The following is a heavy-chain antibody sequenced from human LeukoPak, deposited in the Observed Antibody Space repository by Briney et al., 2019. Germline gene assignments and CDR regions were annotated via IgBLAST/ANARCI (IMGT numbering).Heavy chain of an antibody. D-gene: IGHD5-18*01. J-gene: IGHJ6*03. CDR1: GYSFTNYW. V-gene: IGHV5-51*01. CDR3: ARCGGYSSGYDSHPTYYYYFYMDV. Sequence: GASLKISCKGSGYSFTNYWIGWVRPMPGKGLEWMGIIYPGDSDTRYNPSFQGQVTISADKSISTAFLQWSSLKASDTAMYYCARCGGYSSGYDSHPTYYYYFYMDVWGKGTTVTVSS. CDR2: IYPGDSDT.